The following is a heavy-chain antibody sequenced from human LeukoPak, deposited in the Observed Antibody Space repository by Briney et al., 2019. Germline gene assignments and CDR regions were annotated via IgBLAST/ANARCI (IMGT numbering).Heavy chain of an antibody. D-gene: IGHD1-14*01. V-gene: IGHV3-23*01. Sequence: GGSLRLSCAASGFTFSDYAMDWVRQAPGEGLERVSAISGSGESRYYADSVKGRFTISRDNSRNTLYLQMNSLRVEDTAVYYCARRPPNPVPFDEWGQGTLVTVSS. CDR1: GFTFSDYA. J-gene: IGHJ4*02. CDR3: ARRPPNPVPFDE. CDR2: ISGSGESR.